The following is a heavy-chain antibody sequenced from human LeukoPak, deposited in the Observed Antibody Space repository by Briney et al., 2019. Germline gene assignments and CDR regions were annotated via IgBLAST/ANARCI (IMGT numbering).Heavy chain of an antibody. V-gene: IGHV3-23*01. CDR3: AKVSAAGTGYFDY. Sequence: GGSLRLSCAASGFTFSSYAMSWVRQAPGKGLEWVSAISGSGGSTYYADSVKGRFTISRDNPKNTLYLQMNSLRAEDTAVYYCAKVSAAGTGYFDYWGQGTLVTVSS. CDR1: GFTFSSYA. CDR2: ISGSGGST. D-gene: IGHD6-13*01. J-gene: IGHJ4*02.